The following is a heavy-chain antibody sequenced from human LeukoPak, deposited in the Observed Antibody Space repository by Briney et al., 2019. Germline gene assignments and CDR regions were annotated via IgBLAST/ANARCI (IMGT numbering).Heavy chain of an antibody. CDR2: IWYDGSNK. V-gene: IGHV3-33*01. CDR1: GFTFSSYG. J-gene: IGHJ4*02. CDR3: ARDGMATIPY. D-gene: IGHD5-24*01. Sequence: GRSLRLSCAASGFTFSSYGMHWVRQAPGKGLEWVAVIWYDGSNKYYADSVKGRFTISRNNSKNTLYLQMNSLRAEDTAVYYCARDGMATIPYWGQGTLVTVSS.